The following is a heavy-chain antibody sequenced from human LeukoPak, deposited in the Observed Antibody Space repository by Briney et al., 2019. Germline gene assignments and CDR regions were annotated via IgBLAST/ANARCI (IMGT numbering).Heavy chain of an antibody. CDR3: ARDYYDSSGYYYFDY. D-gene: IGHD3-22*01. V-gene: IGHV4-30-2*01. Sequence: PSETLSLTCAVSGGSISSGGYSRSWIRQPPGKGLEWIGYIYHSGSTYYNPSLKSRVTISVDRSKNQFSLKLSSVTAADTAVYYCARDYYDSSGYYYFDYWGQGTLVTVSS. CDR2: IYHSGST. CDR1: GGSISSGGYS. J-gene: IGHJ4*02.